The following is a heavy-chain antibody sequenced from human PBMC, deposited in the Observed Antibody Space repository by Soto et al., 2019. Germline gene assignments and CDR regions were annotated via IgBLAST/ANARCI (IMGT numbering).Heavy chain of an antibody. J-gene: IGHJ6*02. CDR2: IYSGGST. CDR1: GFTVSSNY. D-gene: IGHD6-13*01. Sequence: PGGSLRLSCAASGFTVSSNYMSWVRQAPGKGLEWVSVIYSGGSTYYADSVKGRFTISRDNSKNTLYLQMNSLRAEDTAVYYCARDGSLDSSQAAGNYYGMDVWGQGTRVTVSS. V-gene: IGHV3-53*01. CDR3: ARDGSLDSSQAAGNYYGMDV.